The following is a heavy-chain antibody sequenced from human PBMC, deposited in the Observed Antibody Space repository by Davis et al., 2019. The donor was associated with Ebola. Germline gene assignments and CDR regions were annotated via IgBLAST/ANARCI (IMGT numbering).Heavy chain of an antibody. Sequence: ASVKVSCKASGYTFTSHDINWVRQATGQGLEWVGWINPNSGNTGYARKFQGRVTITRDTSASTAYMELSSLRSEDTAVYYCARDRGLYSSGWQDYWGQGTLVTVSS. J-gene: IGHJ4*02. CDR1: GYTFTSHD. D-gene: IGHD6-19*01. CDR2: INPNSGNT. CDR3: ARDRGLYSSGWQDY. V-gene: IGHV1-8*01.